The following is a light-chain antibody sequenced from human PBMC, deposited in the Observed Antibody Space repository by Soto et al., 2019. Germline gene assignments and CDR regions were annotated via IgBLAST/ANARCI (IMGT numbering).Light chain of an antibody. V-gene: IGLV1-40*01. Sequence: QSVLTQPPSVSGDPGQKVTISCTRSSSNIGAAYDVHWYQHLPGTAPKLLIYGNNNRPSGVPYRFSGSKSGTSASLAITGLQAEDEADYYCPSYDSSLSGWVFGGGTKLTVL. J-gene: IGLJ3*02. CDR2: GNN. CDR3: PSYDSSLSGWV. CDR1: SSNIGAAYD.